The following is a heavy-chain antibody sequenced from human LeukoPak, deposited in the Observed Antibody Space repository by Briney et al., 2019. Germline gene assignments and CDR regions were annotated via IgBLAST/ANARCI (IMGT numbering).Heavy chain of an antibody. D-gene: IGHD2-2*02. CDR2: INTNTGNP. Sequence: WASVKVSCKASGYTFTSYAMNWVRQAPGQGLEWMGWINTNTGNPTYAQGFTGRFVFSLDTSVSTAYMQISSLTAEDTAVYYCARETTVVPAAIGGGYYYYHYLDVWGKGTTVTVSS. CDR1: GYTFTSYA. CDR3: ARETTVVPAAIGGGYYYYHYLDV. J-gene: IGHJ6*03. V-gene: IGHV7-4-1*02.